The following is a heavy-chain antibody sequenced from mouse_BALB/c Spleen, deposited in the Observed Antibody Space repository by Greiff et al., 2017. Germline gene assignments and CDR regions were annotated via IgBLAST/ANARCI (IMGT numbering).Heavy chain of an antibody. D-gene: IGHD1-1*01. CDR3: ARSDYYGSSWYFDV. V-gene: IGHV3-2*02. CDR1: GYSITSDYA. CDR2: ISYSGST. Sequence: DVQLQESGPGLVKPSQSLSLTCTVTGYSITSDYAWNWIRQFPGNKLEWMGYISYSGSTSYNPSLKSRISITRDTSKNQFFLQLNSVTTEDTATYYCARSDYYGSSWYFDVWGAGTTVTVSS. J-gene: IGHJ1*01.